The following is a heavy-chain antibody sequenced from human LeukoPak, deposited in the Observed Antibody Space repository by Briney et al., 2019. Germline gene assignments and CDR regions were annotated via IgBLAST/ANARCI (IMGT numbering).Heavy chain of an antibody. CDR2: ISSSSSYT. Sequence: PGGSLRLSCAASGFTFSSYSMNWVRQAPGKGLEWVSSISSSSSYTYYADSVKGRFTISRDDAKNSLYLQMNSLRAEDTAVYYCARDPGGNYYDSSGYYLDYWGRGTLVTVSS. J-gene: IGHJ4*02. V-gene: IGHV3-21*01. D-gene: IGHD3-22*01. CDR3: ARDPGGNYYDSSGYYLDY. CDR1: GFTFSSYS.